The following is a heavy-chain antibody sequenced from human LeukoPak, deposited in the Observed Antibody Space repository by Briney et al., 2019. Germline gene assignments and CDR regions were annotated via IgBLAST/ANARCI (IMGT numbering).Heavy chain of an antibody. D-gene: IGHD1-26*01. CDR1: GFTFSASA. CDR2: IRTKPNNYAT. CDR3: TRHVVGTAEPSDY. J-gene: IGHJ4*02. Sequence: GGSLRLSCATSGFTFSASAIHWVRQVSGRGLEWVGRIRTKPNNYATTYAASMRGRFTISRDDSNNTAYLEMNGLRVDDTAIYYCTRHVVGTAEPSDYWGQGTLVTVSS. V-gene: IGHV3-73*01.